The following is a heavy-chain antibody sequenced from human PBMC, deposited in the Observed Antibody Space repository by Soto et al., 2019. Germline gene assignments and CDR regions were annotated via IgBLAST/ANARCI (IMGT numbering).Heavy chain of an antibody. D-gene: IGHD6-19*01. CDR3: AKDHAPSEEVAVAGTFDY. Sequence: QVQLVESGGGVVQPGRSLRLSCVASGFTFSSYGMHWVRQAPGKGLEWVAVISYDGSNKYYADSVKGRFTISRDNSKNTLYLQMNSLRAEDTAVYYCAKDHAPSEEVAVAGTFDYWGQGTLVTVSS. CDR2: ISYDGSNK. CDR1: GFTFSSYG. V-gene: IGHV3-30*18. J-gene: IGHJ4*02.